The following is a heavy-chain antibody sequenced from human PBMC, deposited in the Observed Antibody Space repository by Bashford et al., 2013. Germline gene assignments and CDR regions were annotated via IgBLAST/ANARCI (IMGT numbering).Heavy chain of an antibody. D-gene: IGHD3-22*01. CDR1: GYTLTDLS. Sequence: VASVKVSCKVSGYTLTDLSMHWVRQAPGKGLEWMGNFDPEDGETSYAQKFQGRVSMTEDTSTDTAYMELSSLRSEDTAVYYCATDGSYXDTYGYYYWGQGSTVTVSS. CDR2: FDPEDGET. V-gene: IGHV1-24*01. J-gene: IGHJ6*02. CDR3: ATDGSYXDTYGYYY.